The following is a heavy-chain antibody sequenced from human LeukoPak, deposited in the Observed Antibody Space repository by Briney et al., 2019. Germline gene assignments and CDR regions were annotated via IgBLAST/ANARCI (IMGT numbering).Heavy chain of an antibody. D-gene: IGHD3-22*01. Sequence: SQTLSLTCTVAGGSISSGGYYWSWLRQHPGTGLEWIGYIYYSGSTYYNPSLKSRVTISVDTSKNQFSLKLSSVTAADTAVYYCARSPYYYDSSGYYYYYYGMDVWGQGTTVTVSS. CDR1: GGSISSGGYY. V-gene: IGHV4-31*03. CDR3: ARSPYYYDSSGYYYYYYGMDV. CDR2: IYYSGST. J-gene: IGHJ6*02.